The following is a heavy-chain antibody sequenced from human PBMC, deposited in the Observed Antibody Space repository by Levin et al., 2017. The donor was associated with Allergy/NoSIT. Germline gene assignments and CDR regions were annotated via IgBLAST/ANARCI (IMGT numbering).Heavy chain of an antibody. CDR3: ARRGFSYGYLRNDNWYFDV. CDR1: GFTFSSRA. J-gene: IGHJ2*01. CDR2: ISVSGTTT. D-gene: IGHD5-18*01. V-gene: IGHV3-23*01. Sequence: GGSLRLSCAASGFTFSSRAMSWLRQAPGKGLEWVSGISVSGTTTYYADSVKGRFTISRENSRNTLYLQMNSLRAEDAAVYYCARRGFSYGYLRNDNWYFDVWGRGTLVTVSS.